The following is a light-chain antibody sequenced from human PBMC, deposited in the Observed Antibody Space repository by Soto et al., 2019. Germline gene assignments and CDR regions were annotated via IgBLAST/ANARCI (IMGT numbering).Light chain of an antibody. V-gene: IGKV1-12*01. CDR2: AAS. J-gene: IGKJ4*01. CDR3: QQADSFPLS. CDR1: QSIYKW. Sequence: DIQMTQSPSSVSASIGDRVSISCRASQSIYKWLVWYQQKPGKAPKLLIYAASSLQSGVPSRFSGGGYGTDFTLTISSLQPEDFATYYCQQADSFPLSFGGGTKVDIK.